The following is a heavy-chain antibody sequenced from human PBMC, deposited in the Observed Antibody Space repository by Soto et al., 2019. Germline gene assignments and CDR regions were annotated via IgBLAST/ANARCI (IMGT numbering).Heavy chain of an antibody. J-gene: IGHJ4*02. V-gene: IGHV4-30-2*01. CDR2: IYHSGST. Sequence: NPSETLSLTCAVSGGSISSGGYSWSWIRQPPGKGLEWIGYIYHSGSTYYNPSLKSRVTISVDKSKNQFSLKLSSVTAADTAVYYCARDRVPPPSSRGGYSSSWYYFDYWGQGTLVTVSS. D-gene: IGHD6-13*01. CDR1: GGSISSGGYS. CDR3: ARDRVPPPSSRGGYSSSWYYFDY.